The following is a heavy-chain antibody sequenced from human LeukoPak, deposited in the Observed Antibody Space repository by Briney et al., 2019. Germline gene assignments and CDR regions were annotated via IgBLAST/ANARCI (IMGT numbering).Heavy chain of an antibody. J-gene: IGHJ4*02. V-gene: IGHV3-66*01. D-gene: IGHD3-22*01. CDR3: ARGMYYYESSH. CDR1: GVTFSNYG. Sequence: PGRSLRLSCAPSGVTFSNYGMHWVRQAPGKGLEWVSIIYNNDNTYYSDSVKGRFTISRDNSKNTLYLQMNSLRAEDTAVYYCARGMYYYESSHWGQGTLVTVSS. CDR2: IYNNDNT.